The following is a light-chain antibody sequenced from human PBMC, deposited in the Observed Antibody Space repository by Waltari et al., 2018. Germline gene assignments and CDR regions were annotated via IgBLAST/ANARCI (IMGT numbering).Light chain of an antibody. CDR1: RSNVGSNA. J-gene: IGLJ2*01. CDR2: SDN. V-gene: IGLV1-44*01. CDR3: ASWDDSLNGVV. Sequence: QSVLTQPPSASGTPGQSVTISCSGGRSNVGSNAVNWYQQFPGTAPKFLISSDNQRPAGVPDRFSDSQSDTSASLIISGLRSEDEADYYCASWDDSLNGVVFGGGTRLTVL.